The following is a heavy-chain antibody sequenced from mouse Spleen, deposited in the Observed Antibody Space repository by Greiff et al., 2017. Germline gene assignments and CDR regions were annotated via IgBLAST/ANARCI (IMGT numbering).Heavy chain of an antibody. CDR1: GYTFTSYG. J-gene: IGHJ3*01. Sequence: QVQLQQSGAELARPGASVKLSCKASGYTFTSYGISWVKQRTGQGLEWIGEIYPRSGNTYYNEKFKGKATLTADKSSSTAYMELRSLTSEDSAVYFCARDYDYDGTFAYWGQGTLVTVSA. V-gene: IGHV1-81*01. D-gene: IGHD2-4*01. CDR2: IYPRSGNT. CDR3: ARDYDYDGTFAY.